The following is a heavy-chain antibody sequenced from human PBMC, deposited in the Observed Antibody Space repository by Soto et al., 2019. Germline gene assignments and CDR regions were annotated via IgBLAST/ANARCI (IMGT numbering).Heavy chain of an antibody. CDR3: ARASKIQSYITIFSWYYYGMDV. CDR2: INHSGST. CDR1: GGSFSGYY. J-gene: IGHJ6*02. Sequence: SETLSLTCAVYGGSFSGYYWSWIRQPPGKGLEWIGEINHSGSTNYNPTLKSRVTISVDTSKNQFSLKLSSVTAADTAVYYCARASKIQSYITIFSWYYYGMDVWGQGTTVTVSS. D-gene: IGHD3-3*01. V-gene: IGHV4-34*01.